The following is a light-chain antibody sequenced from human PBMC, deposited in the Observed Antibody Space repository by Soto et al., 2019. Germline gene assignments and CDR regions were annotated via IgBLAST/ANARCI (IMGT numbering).Light chain of an antibody. Sequence: QAVVTQEPSLTVSPGGIVTLTCGSSTGAVTSGHYAYWFQQKPGQAPRTLIHNTNKKHSWTPARFSGSLLGGKAALTLSGAQPEDEADYYCLFYYVVAVVFGGGSKVTVL. CDR1: TGAVTSGHY. CDR3: LFYYVVAVV. V-gene: IGLV7-46*01. CDR2: NTN. J-gene: IGLJ2*01.